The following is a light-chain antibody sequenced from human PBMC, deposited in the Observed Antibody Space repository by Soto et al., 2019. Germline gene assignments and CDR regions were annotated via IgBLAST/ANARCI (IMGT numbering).Light chain of an antibody. J-gene: IGKJ4*01. Sequence: DIQMTQSPSSLSASVGDRVSITCRASQSIDNYLSWYQQIPGKAPKLLIYAASNLQRGVPSRFSGSGSGTEFTLTISNLQPDDVATYYCQKYNTAPLTFGGGTKVDI. CDR2: AAS. CDR1: QSIDNY. CDR3: QKYNTAPLT. V-gene: IGKV1-39*01.